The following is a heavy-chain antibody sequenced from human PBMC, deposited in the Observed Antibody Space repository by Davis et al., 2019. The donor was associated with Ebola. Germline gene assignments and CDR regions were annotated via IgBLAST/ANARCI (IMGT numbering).Heavy chain of an antibody. V-gene: IGHV5-51*01. CDR3: ARHTASSGWPVPDY. Sequence: GGSLRLSCKGSGYSFTGYWIGWVRQLPGKGLEWMGIIYPGDSDTRYSPSFQGQVTISAAKSISTAYLQWSSLKASDTAMYYCARHTASSGWPVPDYWGQGTLVTVSS. CDR1: GYSFTGYW. CDR2: IYPGDSDT. J-gene: IGHJ4*02. D-gene: IGHD6-19*01.